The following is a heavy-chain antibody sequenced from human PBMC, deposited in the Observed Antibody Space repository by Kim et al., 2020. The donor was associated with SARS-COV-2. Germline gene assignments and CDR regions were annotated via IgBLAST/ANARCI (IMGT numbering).Heavy chain of an antibody. CDR1: GFTFSSYW. Sequence: GGSLRLSCAASGFTFSSYWMSWVRQAPGKGLEWVANIKQDGSEEYYVDSVKGRFTISRDNAKNSLYLQMNSLRAEDTAVYYCARDGAGHLDGGSYPRWGQGALVTVSS. CDR3: ARDGAGHLDGGSYPR. J-gene: IGHJ4*02. CDR2: IKQDGSEE. V-gene: IGHV3-7*03. D-gene: IGHD3-16*02.